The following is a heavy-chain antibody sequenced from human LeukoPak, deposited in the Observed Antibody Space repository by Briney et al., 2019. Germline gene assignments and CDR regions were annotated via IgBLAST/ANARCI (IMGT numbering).Heavy chain of an antibody. CDR3: ARGALPGADKYYFDY. V-gene: IGHV4-61*02. D-gene: IGHD1-14*01. CDR1: GGSLSSGTYY. J-gene: IGHJ4*02. Sequence: SETLSLTCTVSGGSLSSGTYYWSWLRQPAGKGLEWIGRISTSESTNYNSSLKSRVTISVDTSKNQFSLKLSSVTAADTAVYYCARGALPGADKYYFDYWGQGTLVTVSS. CDR2: ISTSEST.